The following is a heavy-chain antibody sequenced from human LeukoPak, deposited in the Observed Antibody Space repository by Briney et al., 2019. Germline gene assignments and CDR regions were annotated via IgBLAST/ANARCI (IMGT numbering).Heavy chain of an antibody. Sequence: GASVKVSCKASGYTFTSYGISWVRQAPGQGLEWMGWISAYNGNTNYAQKLQGRATMTTDTSTSTVYMELSSLRSEDTAVYYCAREGKAYGDYAFDYWGQGTLVTVSS. V-gene: IGHV1-18*01. CDR2: ISAYNGNT. D-gene: IGHD4-17*01. CDR1: GYTFTSYG. J-gene: IGHJ4*02. CDR3: AREGKAYGDYAFDY.